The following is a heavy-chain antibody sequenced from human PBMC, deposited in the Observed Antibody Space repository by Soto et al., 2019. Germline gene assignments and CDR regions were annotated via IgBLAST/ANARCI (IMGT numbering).Heavy chain of an antibody. J-gene: IGHJ3*02. Sequence: EVQLVESGGGLVQPGGSLRLSCAASGFTFSSYWMHWVRQAPGKGLVWVSRINSDGSSTNYADSVKGRFTISRDNAKNTLYLQMNSLRAEDTAVYYCARGVSALNDAFDIWGQGTMSPSLQ. CDR2: INSDGSST. V-gene: IGHV3-74*01. CDR1: GFTFSSYW. D-gene: IGHD6-25*01. CDR3: ARGVSALNDAFDI.